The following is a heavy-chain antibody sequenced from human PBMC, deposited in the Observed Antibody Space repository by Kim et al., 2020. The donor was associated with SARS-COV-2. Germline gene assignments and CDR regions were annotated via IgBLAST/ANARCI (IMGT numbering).Heavy chain of an antibody. Sequence: GGSLRLSCAASGFTFSSYGMHWVRQAPGKGLEWVAVIWYDGSNKYYADSVKGRFTISRDNSKNTLYLQMNSLRAEDTAVYYCARGGSDFWSGYYTGYFDYWGQGTLVTVSS. D-gene: IGHD3-3*01. J-gene: IGHJ4*02. CDR3: ARGGSDFWSGYYTGYFDY. CDR1: GFTFSSYG. V-gene: IGHV3-33*01. CDR2: IWYDGSNK.